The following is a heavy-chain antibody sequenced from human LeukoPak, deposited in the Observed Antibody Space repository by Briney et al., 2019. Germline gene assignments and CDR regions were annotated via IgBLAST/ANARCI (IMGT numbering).Heavy chain of an antibody. D-gene: IGHD3-10*01. V-gene: IGHV1-46*03. CDR1: GYTFTSYY. Sequence: GASVKVSCKASGYTFTSYYMHWVRQAPGQGLEWMGKINPSGGSTSYAQKFQGRVTMTRDTSTSTVYMELSSLRSEDTAVYYCARAGDYYGSGSYSNYFDYWGQGTLVTVSS. CDR3: ARAGDYYGSGSYSNYFDY. CDR2: INPSGGST. J-gene: IGHJ4*02.